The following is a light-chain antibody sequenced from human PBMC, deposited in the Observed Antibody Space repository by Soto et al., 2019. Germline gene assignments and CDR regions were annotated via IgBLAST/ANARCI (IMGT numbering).Light chain of an antibody. Sequence: QSALTQPPSASGTPGQRVTISCSGSSSNIGSNYVYWYQQLPGTAPKLLIYRNNQRPSGVPDRFSGSKSGTSASLAISGLRSEDEADYYCAAWDDSLSGHYVFGTGTQLTVL. CDR3: AAWDDSLSGHYV. CDR1: SSNIGSNY. V-gene: IGLV1-47*01. CDR2: RNN. J-gene: IGLJ1*01.